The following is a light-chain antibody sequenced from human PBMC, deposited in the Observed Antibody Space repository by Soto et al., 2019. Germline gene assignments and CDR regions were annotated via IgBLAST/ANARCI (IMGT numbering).Light chain of an antibody. J-gene: IGKJ2*01. CDR2: GAS. CDR1: QSVSSN. Sequence: EIVMTQSPATLSVSPGERATLSCRASQSVSSNLAWYQQKPGQDPRLLIYGASTRATGIPARFSGSGSGTEFTLIISSLQSEDFAVYYCQQYNNWPPEDTFGQGTKLEIK. CDR3: QQYNNWPPEDT. V-gene: IGKV3-15*01.